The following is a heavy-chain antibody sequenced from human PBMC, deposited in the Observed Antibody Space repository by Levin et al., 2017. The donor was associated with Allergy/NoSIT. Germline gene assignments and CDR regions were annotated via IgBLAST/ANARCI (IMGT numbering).Heavy chain of an antibody. J-gene: IGHJ6*02. D-gene: IGHD6-19*01. Sequence: GESLKISCTASGFTFGDYAMSWFRQAPGKGLEWVGFIRSKAYGGTTEYAASVKGRFTISRDDSKSIAYLQMNSLKTEDTAVYYCTRDQVRSGWDYYYYGMDVWGQGTTVTVSS. V-gene: IGHV3-49*03. CDR1: GFTFGDYA. CDR3: TRDQVRSGWDYYYYGMDV. CDR2: IRSKAYGGTT.